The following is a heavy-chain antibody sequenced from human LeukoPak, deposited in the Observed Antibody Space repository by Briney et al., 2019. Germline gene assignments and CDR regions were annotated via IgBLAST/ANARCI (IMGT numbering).Heavy chain of an antibody. D-gene: IGHD6-19*01. J-gene: IGHJ6*02. CDR2: IYHSGST. CDR1: GGSISSGGYS. Sequence: SQTLSLTCAVSGGSISSGGYSWSWIRQPPGKGLEWIGYIYHSGSTYYNPSLKSRVTISVDRSRNQFSLKLSSVTAADTAVYYCARGSQYYYYGMDVWGQGTTVTVSS. V-gene: IGHV4-30-2*01. CDR3: ARGSQYYYYGMDV.